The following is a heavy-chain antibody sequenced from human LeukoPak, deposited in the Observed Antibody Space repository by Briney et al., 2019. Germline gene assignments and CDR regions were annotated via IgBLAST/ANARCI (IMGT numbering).Heavy chain of an antibody. D-gene: IGHD3-3*01. J-gene: IGHJ4*02. CDR3: ARSGYDFWSGHPVGYFDY. CDR1: GFTFSDYY. Sequence: GGSLRLSCAASGFTFSDYYMSWIRQAPGKGLEWVSYISSSGSTIYYADSVKGRFTISRDNAKNSLYPQMNSLRAEDTAVYYCARSGYDFWSGHPVGYFDYWGQGTLVTVSS. V-gene: IGHV3-11*01. CDR2: ISSSGSTI.